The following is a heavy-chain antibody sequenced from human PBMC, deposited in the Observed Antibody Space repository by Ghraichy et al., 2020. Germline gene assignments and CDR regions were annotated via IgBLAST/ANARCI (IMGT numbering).Heavy chain of an antibody. J-gene: IGHJ6*03. CDR2: IDYTGNS. Sequence: SETLSLTCSVSGESITNFFWSWIRQPPGKGLEWIGYIDYTGNSIYNPSLESRVSISRDTSKNQFSLNLRSVTAADTAVYYCAREGGETSAYYYYMDVWGNGTMVIVSS. CDR3: AREGGETSAYYYYMDV. CDR1: GESITNFF. D-gene: IGHD3-16*01. V-gene: IGHV4-59*01.